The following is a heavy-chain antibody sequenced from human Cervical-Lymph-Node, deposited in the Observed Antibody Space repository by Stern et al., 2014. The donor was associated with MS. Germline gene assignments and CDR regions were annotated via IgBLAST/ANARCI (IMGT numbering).Heavy chain of an antibody. J-gene: IGHJ5*02. CDR1: GGSISSYY. V-gene: IGHV4-59*01. Sequence: QVQLQESGPGLVKPSETLSLTCTVSGGSISSYYWSWIRQPPGKGLEWIGYIYYSGSTNYNPSLKSRVTMSVDTSKNQFSLKLSSLTAADTAVYYCASNRGHKSFDPWGQGTLVTVSS. D-gene: IGHD6-25*01. CDR3: ASNRGHKSFDP. CDR2: IYYSGST.